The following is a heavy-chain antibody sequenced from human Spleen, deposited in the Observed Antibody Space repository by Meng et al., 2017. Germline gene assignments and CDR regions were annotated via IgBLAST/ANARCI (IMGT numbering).Heavy chain of an antibody. V-gene: IGHV6-1*01. CDR3: ARATVVTPGLGWFDY. Sequence: SQTLSLTGAISGDSVSSNSAAWNWIRQSPSRGLEWLGRTYYRSKWYNDYAVSVKSRITINPDTSKNQFSLQLNSVTPEDTAVYYCARATVVTPGLGWFDYWGQGTLVTVSS. CDR1: GDSVSSNSAA. CDR2: TYYRSKWYN. J-gene: IGHJ4*02. D-gene: IGHD4-23*01.